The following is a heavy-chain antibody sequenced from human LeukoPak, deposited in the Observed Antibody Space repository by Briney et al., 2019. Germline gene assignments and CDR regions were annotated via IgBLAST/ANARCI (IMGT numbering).Heavy chain of an antibody. Sequence: SETLSLTCAVYGGSFSGYYWSWIRQPPGKGLEWIGEINHSGSTNYNPSHKSRVTISVDTSKNQFSLKVSSVTAADTAVYYCARERTMRYFDLWGRGTLVTVSS. V-gene: IGHV4-34*01. CDR3: ARERTMRYFDL. D-gene: IGHD3-22*01. CDR1: GGSFSGYY. J-gene: IGHJ2*01. CDR2: INHSGST.